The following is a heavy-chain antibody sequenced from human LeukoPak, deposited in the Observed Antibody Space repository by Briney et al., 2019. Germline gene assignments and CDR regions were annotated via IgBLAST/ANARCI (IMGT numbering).Heavy chain of an antibody. CDR3: AKGLYYMDV. CDR1: GFTFSSYG. J-gene: IGHJ6*03. CDR2: ISYDGSNK. V-gene: IGHV3-30*18. Sequence: GRSPRLSCAASGFTFSSYGMHWVRQAPGKGLEWVAVISYDGSNKYYADSVKGRFTISRDNSKNTLYLQMNSLRAEDTAVYYCAKGLYYMDVWGKGTTVTVSS.